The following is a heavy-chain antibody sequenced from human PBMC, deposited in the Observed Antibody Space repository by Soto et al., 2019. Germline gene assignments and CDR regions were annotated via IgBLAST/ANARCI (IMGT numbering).Heavy chain of an antibody. CDR1: GFSFSSYA. J-gene: IGHJ4*02. D-gene: IGHD3-10*01. V-gene: IGHV3-23*01. CDR2: LSGSGFNA. Sequence: EVQLLESGGGMVRPGGSLRLSCAASGFSFSSYAMTWVRQAPGKGLDWVSTLSGSGFNAYYADSVKGRFTISRDNSKNSLYLQMNSLEPEDTALYYCAFAVEGVSDMPPNYWGQGTLVIVSS. CDR3: AFAVEGVSDMPPNY.